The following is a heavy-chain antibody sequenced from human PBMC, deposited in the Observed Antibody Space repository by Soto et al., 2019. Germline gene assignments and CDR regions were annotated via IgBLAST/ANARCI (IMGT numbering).Heavy chain of an antibody. V-gene: IGHV1-18*01. CDR3: ARGRYGDY. D-gene: IGHD1-1*01. J-gene: IGHJ4*02. CDR2: ISAHNGNT. Sequence: QVHLVQSGAEVKKPGASVKVSCKASGYTFTSYGITWVRQAPGQGLEWMGWISAHNGNTDYAQKIQGRVIVTRDTSTSTAYMELRSVRSDDTAVYYCARGRYGDYWGQGALVPVSS. CDR1: GYTFTSYG.